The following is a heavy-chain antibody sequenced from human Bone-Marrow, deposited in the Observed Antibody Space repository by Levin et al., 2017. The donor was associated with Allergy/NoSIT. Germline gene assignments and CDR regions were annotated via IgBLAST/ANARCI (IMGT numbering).Heavy chain of an antibody. CDR3: ARNGAWSFEF. CDR2: INRDGGDG. V-gene: IGHV3-7*02. D-gene: IGHD2-8*01. CDR1: GFTFSGYW. Sequence: GGSLRLSCASSGFTFSGYWMAWVRQAPGKGLEWVANINRDGGDGYYVDSAKGRFTISRDNARNSLDLQMNSLRVEDTAVYYCARNGAWSFEFWGQGTLVTVSS. J-gene: IGHJ4*02.